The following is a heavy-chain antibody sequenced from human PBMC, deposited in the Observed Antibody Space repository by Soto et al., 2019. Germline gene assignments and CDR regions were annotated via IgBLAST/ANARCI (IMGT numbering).Heavy chain of an antibody. D-gene: IGHD3-10*01. CDR3: ARDGLGFGAFVYYNYYMDV. CDR2: ISSSSSYI. V-gene: IGHV3-21*01. Sequence: EVQLVESGGGLVKPGGSLRLSCAASGFTFSSYSMNWVRQAPGKGLEWVSSISSSSSYIYYADSVKGRFTISRDNAKNSLYLQMNSLRAEDTAVYYWARDGLGFGAFVYYNYYMDVWGKGTTVTVSS. J-gene: IGHJ6*03. CDR1: GFTFSSYS.